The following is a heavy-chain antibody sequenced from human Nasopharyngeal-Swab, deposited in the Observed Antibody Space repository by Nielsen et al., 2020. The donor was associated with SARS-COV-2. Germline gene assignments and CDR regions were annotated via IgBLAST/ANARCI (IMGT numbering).Heavy chain of an antibody. CDR2: ISPSGGST. J-gene: IGHJ3*02. CDR1: GYTFTSYY. CDR3: ASPHNWGDAFDI. Sequence: ASVKVSCKASGYTFTSYYMHWVRQAPGQGLEWMGIISPSGGSTSYAQKFQGRVTMTRDTSTSTVYMELSSLRSEDTAVYYCASPHNWGDAFDIWGQGTMVTVSS. D-gene: IGHD7-27*01. V-gene: IGHV1-46*01.